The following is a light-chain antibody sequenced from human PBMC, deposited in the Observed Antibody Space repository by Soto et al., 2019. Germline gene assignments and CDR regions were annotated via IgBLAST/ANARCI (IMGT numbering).Light chain of an antibody. V-gene: IGLV2-8*01. CDR2: EVT. CDR1: SSDIGAYNY. J-gene: IGLJ2*01. Sequence: QSALTQPPSACGSLGQSITISCTGTSSDIGAYNYVSWYQQHPGKAPKLIIYEVTRRPSGVPDRFSGSKSGNTASLTVSGLQAEDETDYYCSSYSGSNTVLFGGGTKLTVL. CDR3: SSYSGSNTVL.